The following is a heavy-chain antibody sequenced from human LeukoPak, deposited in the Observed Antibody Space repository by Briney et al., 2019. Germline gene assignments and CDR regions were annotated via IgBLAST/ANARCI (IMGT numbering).Heavy chain of an antibody. Sequence: KPSETLCLTCAVYGGSFSDYHWSWIRQPPGKGLEWIGEINHSGSTNYNPSLKSRVTISVGTSKNQFSLKLSSVTAADTAVYYCARERSYDILTGSPEPFDYWGQGTLVTVSS. J-gene: IGHJ4*02. CDR1: GGSFSDYH. CDR2: INHSGST. V-gene: IGHV4-34*01. D-gene: IGHD3-9*01. CDR3: ARERSYDILTGSPEPFDY.